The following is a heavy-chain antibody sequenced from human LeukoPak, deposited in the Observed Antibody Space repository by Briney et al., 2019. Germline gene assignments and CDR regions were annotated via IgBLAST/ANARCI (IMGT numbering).Heavy chain of an antibody. CDR2: IIPIFGTA. D-gene: IGHD3-3*01. Sequence: SVKVSCKASGGTFSSYAISWVRQAPGQGLEWMGGIIPIFGTANYAQKFQGRVTITADESTSTAYMELSSLRSEDTAVYYCARAITIFGVVIKLDAFDIWGQGTMVTVSS. CDR3: ARAITIFGVVIKLDAFDI. J-gene: IGHJ3*02. CDR1: GGTFSSYA. V-gene: IGHV1-69*13.